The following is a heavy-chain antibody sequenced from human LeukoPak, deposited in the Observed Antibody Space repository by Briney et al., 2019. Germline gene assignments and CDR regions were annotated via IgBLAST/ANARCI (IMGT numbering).Heavy chain of an antibody. V-gene: IGHV3-21*01. CDR2: ISSSSGYI. CDR3: ARSAIHYGMDV. Sequence: PGGSLRLSCAASGFTFNSYTMNRVRQAPGKGLEWVSSISSSSGYIYYADSVKGRFTISRDNTKNSLYLQMNSLRVEDTAVYYCARSAIHYGMDVWGQGTTVTVSS. D-gene: IGHD2-2*01. J-gene: IGHJ6*02. CDR1: GFTFNSYT.